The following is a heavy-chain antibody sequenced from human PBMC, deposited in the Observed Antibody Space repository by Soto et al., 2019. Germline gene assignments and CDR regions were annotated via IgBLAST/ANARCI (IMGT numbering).Heavy chain of an antibody. J-gene: IGHJ2*01. CDR3: ARGPGWVVVQWYFDL. CDR2: INHSGST. Sequence: SETLSLTCTVYGGSFNDYYWSWIRQPPGKGLEWIGKINHSGSTNYNPSLKSRVTISVDTSKNQFSLKLTSVTAADTAVYYCARGPGWVVVQWYFDLWGRGTLVTVSS. CDR1: GGSFNDYY. D-gene: IGHD2-15*01. V-gene: IGHV4-34*01.